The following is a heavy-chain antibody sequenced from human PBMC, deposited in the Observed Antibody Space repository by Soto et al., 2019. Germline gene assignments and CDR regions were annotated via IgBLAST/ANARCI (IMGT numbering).Heavy chain of an antibody. V-gene: IGHV3-7*01. D-gene: IGHD2-2*01. Sequence: GGSLRLSCAASGFTFSNYWMSWVRQAPGKGLEWVANIKLDGSEKYYVDSVKGRFAISRDNAKSSVSLQMNTLRVEDTAVYYCAREDSIIIPAVSDFWGQGTLVTVSS. CDR1: GFTFSNYW. J-gene: IGHJ4*02. CDR2: IKLDGSEK. CDR3: AREDSIIIPAVSDF.